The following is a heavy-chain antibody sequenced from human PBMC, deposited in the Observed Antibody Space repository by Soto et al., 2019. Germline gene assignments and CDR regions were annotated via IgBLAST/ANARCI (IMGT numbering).Heavy chain of an antibody. Sequence: SETLCLTCTVSGGSTSSYYWSWIRQPPGKGLEWIGYIYYSGSTNYNPSLKSRVTISVDTSKNQFSLKLSSVTAADTAVYYCAGASTIAARPYFQHWGQGTLVTVSS. CDR1: GGSTSSYY. J-gene: IGHJ1*01. CDR2: IYYSGST. CDR3: AGASTIAARPYFQH. V-gene: IGHV4-59*01. D-gene: IGHD6-6*01.